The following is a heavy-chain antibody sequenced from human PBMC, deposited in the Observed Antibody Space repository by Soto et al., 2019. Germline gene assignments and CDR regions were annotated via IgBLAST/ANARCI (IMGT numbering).Heavy chain of an antibody. CDR1: GFSFGEYA. V-gene: IGHV3-49*04. CDR2: IRNPGYGGTT. CDR3: VRGSFGYYGP. J-gene: IGHJ5*02. Sequence: LRLSCTTSGFSFGEYAMTWVRQAPGKGLEWVGFIRNPGYGGTTEYATSVKGRFIISRDDSMSSAYLQLNSLKVDDSAVYYCVRGSFGYYGPWGQGTLVTVSS. D-gene: IGHD3-22*01.